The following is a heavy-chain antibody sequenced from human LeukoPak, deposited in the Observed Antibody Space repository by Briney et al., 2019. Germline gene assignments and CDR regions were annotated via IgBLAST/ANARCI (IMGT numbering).Heavy chain of an antibody. D-gene: IGHD6-19*01. CDR1: GASISSYY. J-gene: IGHJ4*02. CDR3: ATSSGWYDVLDY. Sequence: PSETLSLTCTVSGASISSYYWSWLRQPAGKGLEWIGRIYTSGSTNYNPSLKSRITISVDTSKNQFSLKLSSVTAADTALYYCATSSGWYDVLDYWGQGTLVTVSS. CDR2: IYTSGST. V-gene: IGHV4-4*07.